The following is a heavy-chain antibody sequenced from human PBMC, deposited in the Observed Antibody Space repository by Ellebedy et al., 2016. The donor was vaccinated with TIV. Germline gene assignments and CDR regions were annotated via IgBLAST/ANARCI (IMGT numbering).Heavy chain of an antibody. J-gene: IGHJ4*02. Sequence: GESLKISCAASGFTFSSHDMHWVRQATGKGLEWVSAIGTAGDTYYPGSVKGRFTISRENAKNSLYLQMNSLGAEDTAVYYCARDRATTFDYWGQGTLVTVSS. CDR1: GFTFSSHD. CDR2: IGTAGDT. V-gene: IGHV3-13*01. D-gene: IGHD5-24*01. CDR3: ARDRATTFDY.